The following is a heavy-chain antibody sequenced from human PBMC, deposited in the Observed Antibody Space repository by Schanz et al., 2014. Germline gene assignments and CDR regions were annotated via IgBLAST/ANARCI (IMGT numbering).Heavy chain of an antibody. CDR1: GGTFSSYT. V-gene: IGHV1-69*02. D-gene: IGHD5-18*01. CDR3: ARGGYSYALSAFDI. J-gene: IGHJ3*02. Sequence: QVQLVQSGAEVKKPGSSVKVSCKLSGGTFSSYTISWMRQAPGQGLEWMGRIIPILGIANYAQKFQGRVTMTTDTSTSTSYMELTSLRFDDTAVYYCARGGYSYALSAFDIWGQGTMVTVSS. CDR2: IIPILGIA.